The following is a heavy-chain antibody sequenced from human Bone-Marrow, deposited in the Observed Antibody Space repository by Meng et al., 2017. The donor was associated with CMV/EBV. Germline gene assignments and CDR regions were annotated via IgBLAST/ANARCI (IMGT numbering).Heavy chain of an antibody. D-gene: IGHD3-9*01. Sequence: GESLKISCAASGFTFSSYAMHWVRQAPGKGLEWVAVISYDGSNKYYADSVKGRFTISRDNSKNTLYLQMNSLRAEDTAVYYCARGLLSYYYGMDVWGQGTTVTVPS. V-gene: IGHV3-30-3*01. J-gene: IGHJ6*02. CDR1: GFTFSSYA. CDR3: ARGLLSYYYGMDV. CDR2: ISYDGSNK.